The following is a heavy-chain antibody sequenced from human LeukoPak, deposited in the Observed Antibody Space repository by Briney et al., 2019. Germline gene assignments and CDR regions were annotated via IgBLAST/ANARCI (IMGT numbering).Heavy chain of an antibody. D-gene: IGHD1-26*01. V-gene: IGHV3-23*01. CDR3: AKSSGGSYYAFDY. Sequence: GGSLRLSCAASGFTFSSYAMSWVRQAPGKGLEWVSAISGSGGSTYYADSVKGRFTISRDNSNNTLYLQMNSLRAEDTAVYYCAKSSGGSYYAFDYWGQGTLVTVSS. J-gene: IGHJ4*02. CDR2: ISGSGGST. CDR1: GFTFSSYA.